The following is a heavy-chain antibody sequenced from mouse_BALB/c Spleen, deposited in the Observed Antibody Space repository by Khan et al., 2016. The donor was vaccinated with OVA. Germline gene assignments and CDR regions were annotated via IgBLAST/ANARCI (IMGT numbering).Heavy chain of an antibody. J-gene: IGHJ3*01. CDR2: INPSNGYT. V-gene: IGHV1-4*01. Sequence: QVQLKQSGAELARPGASVKMSCKASGYTFTTYTMHWVKQRPGQGLEWIGYINPSNGYTNYNQKFKDKSTLTADKSSSTAYMQLSSLTSDYSAVXYSARGGAYYRSDGWFSYWGQGTLVTVSA. CDR3: ARGGAYYRSDGWFSY. D-gene: IGHD2-14*01. CDR1: GYTFTTYT.